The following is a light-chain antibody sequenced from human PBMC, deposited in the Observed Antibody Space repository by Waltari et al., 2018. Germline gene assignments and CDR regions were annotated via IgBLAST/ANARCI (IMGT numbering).Light chain of an antibody. J-gene: IGKJ2*01. CDR1: QAIGNS. CDR3: QNYGSDPVYT. Sequence: DIQLTQSPSSLSASLGYRVTISCRATQAIGNSLVWYQQRPGEVPGLLVFGASTLQSGVSSRFSGSGAGTDFTLTINSLQPEDVGTYFCQNYGSDPVYTFGQGTRL. CDR2: GAS. V-gene: IGKV1-27*01.